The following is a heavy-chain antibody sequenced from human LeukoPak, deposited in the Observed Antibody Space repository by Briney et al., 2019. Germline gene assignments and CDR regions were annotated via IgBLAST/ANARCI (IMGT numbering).Heavy chain of an antibody. D-gene: IGHD3-3*01. CDR2: INPNSGGT. CDR3: ARGGVLRFLGGNWFDP. Sequence: ASVKVSCKASGYTFTGYYMHWVRQAPGQGLEWMGWINPNSGGTNYAQKFQGRVTMTRDTSISTAYMELSRLRSDDTAVYYCARGGVLRFLGGNWFDPWGQGTLVTVSS. V-gene: IGHV1-2*02. J-gene: IGHJ5*02. CDR1: GYTFTGYY.